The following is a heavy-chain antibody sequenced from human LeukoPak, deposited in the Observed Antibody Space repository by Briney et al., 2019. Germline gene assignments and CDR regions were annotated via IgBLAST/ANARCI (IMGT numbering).Heavy chain of an antibody. CDR3: ARGQQRRRYIVVVIASGSYFDY. CDR2: ISYDGSNK. V-gene: IGHV3-30-3*01. CDR1: GFTFSSYA. D-gene: IGHD2-21*01. J-gene: IGHJ4*02. Sequence: GGSLRLSCAASGFTFSSYAMRWVRQAPGKGLEWVAVISYDGSNKYYADSVKGRFTISRDNSKNTLYLQMNSLRAEDTAVYYCARGQQRRRYIVVVIASGSYFDYWGQGTLVTVSS.